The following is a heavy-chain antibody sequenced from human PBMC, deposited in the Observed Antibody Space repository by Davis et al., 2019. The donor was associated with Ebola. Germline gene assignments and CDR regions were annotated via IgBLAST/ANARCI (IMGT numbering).Heavy chain of an antibody. CDR1: GGSISSSAFF. V-gene: IGHV4-39*07. Sequence: PSETLSLTCTVSGGSISSSAFFWAWIRQRPGKGLEWIGIFLYGGTTHYSPSLKSRVTMSVDSSTNQLSLTLTSVTAADTATYYCAKGFSMKAVSQNGYLDVWGKGTTVTVSS. CDR2: FLYGGTT. D-gene: IGHD3-22*01. J-gene: IGHJ6*03. CDR3: AKGFSMKAVSQNGYLDV.